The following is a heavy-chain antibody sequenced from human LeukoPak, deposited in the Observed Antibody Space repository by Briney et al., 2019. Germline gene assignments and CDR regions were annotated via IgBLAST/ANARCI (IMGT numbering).Heavy chain of an antibody. V-gene: IGHV3-23*01. D-gene: IGHD2-2*02. CDR3: ARGYCTSSSCYNDY. CDR1: GFTFSSHA. Sequence: GGSLRLSCAASGFTFSSHAMSWVRQAPGKGLEWVSAISGSGGSTYYADSVKGRFTISRDNSKNTLYLQMNSLRAEDTAVYSCARGYCTSSSCYNDYWGQGTLVTVSS. J-gene: IGHJ4*02. CDR2: ISGSGGST.